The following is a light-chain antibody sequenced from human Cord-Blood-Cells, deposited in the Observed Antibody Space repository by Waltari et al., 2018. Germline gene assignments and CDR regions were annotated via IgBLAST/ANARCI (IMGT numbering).Light chain of an antibody. J-gene: IGLJ2*01. CDR2: EVS. CDR1: SRDVRSYNL. Sequence: QSALTQPASVSGSPGQPITISCTGTSRDVRSYNLVSWYQQHPGKAPKLMIYEVSKRPSGVSNRFSGSKSGNTASLTISGLQAEDEADYYCCSYAGSSTLVFGGGTKLTVL. V-gene: IGLV2-23*02. CDR3: CSYAGSSTLV.